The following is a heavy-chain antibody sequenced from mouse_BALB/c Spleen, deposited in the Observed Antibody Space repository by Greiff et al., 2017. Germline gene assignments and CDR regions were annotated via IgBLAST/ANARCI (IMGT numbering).Heavy chain of an antibody. V-gene: IGHV1-77*01. Sequence: VQLQQSGPELVKPGASVKMSCKASGYTFTDYVISWVKQSTGQGLEWIGEIYPGSGSTYYNEKFKGKATLTADKSSNTAYMQLSSLTSEDSAVYFCARYGNYWFAYWGQGTLVTVSA. D-gene: IGHD2-1*01. J-gene: IGHJ3*01. CDR1: GYTFTDYV. CDR3: ARYGNYWFAY. CDR2: IYPGSGST.